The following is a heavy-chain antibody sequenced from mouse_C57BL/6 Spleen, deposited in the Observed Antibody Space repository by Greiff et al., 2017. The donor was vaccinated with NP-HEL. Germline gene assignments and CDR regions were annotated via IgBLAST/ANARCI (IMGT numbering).Heavy chain of an antibody. J-gene: IGHJ3*01. CDR1: GFTFSSYT. Sequence: EVQRVESGGGLVKPGGSLKLSCAASGFTFSSYTMSWVRQTPEKRLEWVATISGGGGNTYYPDSVKGRFTISRDNAKNTLYLQMSSLRSEDTALYYCARSGQESSGYPFAYWGQGTLVTVSA. D-gene: IGHD3-2*02. V-gene: IGHV5-9*01. CDR3: ARSGQESSGYPFAY. CDR2: ISGGGGNT.